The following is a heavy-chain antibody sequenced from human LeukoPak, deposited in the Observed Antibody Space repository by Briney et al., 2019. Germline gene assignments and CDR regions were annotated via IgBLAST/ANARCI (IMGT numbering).Heavy chain of an antibody. CDR3: ARPSTYYYDSSGHGAFDI. Sequence: SETLSLTCSVSGGSISSDGYYWSWIRQPPGKGLEWIGYIYHSGSTYYNPSLKSRVTTSVHRSSNQFSLKLSSVSAADTAVYYCARPSTYYYDSSGHGAFDIWGQGTMVTVSS. CDR1: GGSISSDGYY. D-gene: IGHD3-22*01. J-gene: IGHJ3*02. V-gene: IGHV4-30-2*01. CDR2: IYHSGST.